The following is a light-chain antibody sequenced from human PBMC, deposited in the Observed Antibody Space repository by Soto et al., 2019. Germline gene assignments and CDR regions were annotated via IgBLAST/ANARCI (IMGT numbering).Light chain of an antibody. CDR2: GAS. Sequence: EIVMTQSPATLSVSPGERATLSCRASQSVSSNLAWYQQKPGQAPRLLIYGASTRATGIPARFSGSGSGTEVSPTISSLQSEDVAVYYCQQYNNWPPLTFGQGTKVEIK. CDR1: QSVSSN. V-gene: IGKV3-15*01. CDR3: QQYNNWPPLT. J-gene: IGKJ1*01.